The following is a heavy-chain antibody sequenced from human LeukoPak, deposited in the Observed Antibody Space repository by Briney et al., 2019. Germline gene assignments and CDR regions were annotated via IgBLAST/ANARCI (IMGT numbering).Heavy chain of an antibody. V-gene: IGHV3-33*01. CDR3: ARDGPFSGSYNYYIDV. J-gene: IGHJ6*03. CDR2: IWYDGSNK. D-gene: IGHD1-26*01. CDR1: GFTFSSYG. Sequence: AGSLTLSCAASGFTFSSYGMYRVRQAPGKGLERVAVIWYDGSNKYYADSVKDRFTISRDNSKNTRDLQMNSLKAEDTAGYYCARDGPFSGSYNYYIDVWGKGTTVTVSS.